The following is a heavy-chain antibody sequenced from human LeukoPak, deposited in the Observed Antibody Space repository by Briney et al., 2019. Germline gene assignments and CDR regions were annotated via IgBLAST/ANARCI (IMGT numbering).Heavy chain of an antibody. J-gene: IGHJ4*02. Sequence: SETLSLTCAVYGGSFSGYYWSWIRQPPGKGLEWIGYIYYSGSTNYNPSLKSRVTISVDTSKNQFSPKLSSVTAADTAVYYCARDEGYCSGGSCYSRGIAVYWGQGTLVTVSS. CDR3: ARDEGYCSGGSCYSRGIAVY. D-gene: IGHD2-15*01. CDR2: IYYSGST. CDR1: GGSFSGYY. V-gene: IGHV4-59*01.